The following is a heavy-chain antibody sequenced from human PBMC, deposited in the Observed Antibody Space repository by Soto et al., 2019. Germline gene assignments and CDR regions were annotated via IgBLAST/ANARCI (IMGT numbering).Heavy chain of an antibody. CDR1: GDSIRSYY. J-gene: IGHJ4*02. V-gene: IGHV4-59*01. CDR3: ARDRAYYESSGLYFDY. D-gene: IGHD3-22*01. Sequence: ASETLSLTCTVSGDSIRSYYWSWIRQPPGKGLEWIGYIYDSGSTNYNPSLKSRVTISVDTSKSQFPLKLSSVTAADTAVYYCARDRAYYESSGLYFDYWGQGTLVTVSS. CDR2: IYDSGST.